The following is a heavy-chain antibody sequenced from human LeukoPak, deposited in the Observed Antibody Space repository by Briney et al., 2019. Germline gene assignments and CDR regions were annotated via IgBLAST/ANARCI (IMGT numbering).Heavy chain of an antibody. Sequence: GGSLRLSCAASGFTFSSYGMHWVRQAPGKGLEGGAVISYDGSNKYYADSVKGRFTISRDNSKNTLYLQMNSLRAEDTAVYYCAKDQPAADSGGADYFDYWGQGTLVTVSS. J-gene: IGHJ4*02. V-gene: IGHV3-30*18. D-gene: IGHD6-13*01. CDR2: ISYDGSNK. CDR3: AKDQPAADSGGADYFDY. CDR1: GFTFSSYG.